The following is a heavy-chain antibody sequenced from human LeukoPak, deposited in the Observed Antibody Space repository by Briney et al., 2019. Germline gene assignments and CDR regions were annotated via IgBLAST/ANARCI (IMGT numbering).Heavy chain of an antibody. CDR2: INHSGST. V-gene: IGHV4-34*01. D-gene: IGHD3-22*01. J-gene: IGHJ4*02. Sequence: SETLSLTCAVYGGSFSGYYWSWIRQPPGKGLEWIGEINHSGSTNYNPSLKSRVTTSVDTSKNQFSLKLSSVTAADTAVYYCARGLGGYDSSGYTNFFDYWGQGTLVTVSS. CDR1: GGSFSGYY. CDR3: ARGLGGYDSSGYTNFFDY.